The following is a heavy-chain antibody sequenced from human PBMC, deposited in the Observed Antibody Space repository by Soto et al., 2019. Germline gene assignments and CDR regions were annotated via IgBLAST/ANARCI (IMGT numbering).Heavy chain of an antibody. CDR2: IGGSGGST. CDR3: ASRNYYDSRGYTYPNFDF. D-gene: IGHD3-22*01. CDR1: GFTFSEYA. J-gene: IGHJ4*02. V-gene: IGHV3-23*01. Sequence: GGSLRLSCAASGFTFSEYAMTWVRQAPGKGLDWVATIGGSGGSTYYADSVKGRFTISRDNSKNTVYLQMNSLRVDDTAVYYCASRNYYDSRGYTYPNFDFWGQGSLVTVSS.